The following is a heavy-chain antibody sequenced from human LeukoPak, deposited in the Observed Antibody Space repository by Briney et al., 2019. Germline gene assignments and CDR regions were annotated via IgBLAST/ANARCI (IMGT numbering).Heavy chain of an antibody. D-gene: IGHD1-14*01. CDR1: EFTFSNYA. CDR2: ISGGGGST. J-gene: IGHJ5*02. CDR3: AKGSGINHYHWIDP. Sequence: GGSLRLSCAASEFTFSNYAMNWVRQAPGKGLEWVSGISGGGGSTYYADSVKGRFTISRDNSKNTLYLQMDSLRAEETALYYCAKGSGINHYHWIDPWGQGTLVTVSS. V-gene: IGHV3-23*01.